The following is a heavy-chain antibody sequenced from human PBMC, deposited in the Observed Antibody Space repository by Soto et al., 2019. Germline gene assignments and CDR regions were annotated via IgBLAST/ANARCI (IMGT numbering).Heavy chain of an antibody. CDR2: INHSGST. D-gene: IGHD3-10*01. CDR1: GGSFSGYY. Sequence: PSETLSLTCAVYGGSFSGYYWSWIRQPPGKGLEWIGEINHSGSTNYNPSLKSRVTISVDTSKNQFSLKLSSVTAADTAVYYCARVRMVRGVRLLYYYGMDVWGQGTTVTVSS. V-gene: IGHV4-34*01. CDR3: ARVRMVRGVRLLYYYGMDV. J-gene: IGHJ6*02.